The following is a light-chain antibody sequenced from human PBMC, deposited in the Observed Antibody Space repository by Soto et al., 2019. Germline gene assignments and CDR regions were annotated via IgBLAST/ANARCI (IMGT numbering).Light chain of an antibody. V-gene: IGKV3-15*01. J-gene: IGKJ1*01. Sequence: EIVMTQSPATLSVSPGERATLSCRASQSVSSNLAWYQQKPGQAPRLLIYDASTRDTGIPARFSGSGSGTEFTLTISSLQSEDFAVYYCQQYNNWPRTFGQGTKVEIK. CDR1: QSVSSN. CDR2: DAS. CDR3: QQYNNWPRT.